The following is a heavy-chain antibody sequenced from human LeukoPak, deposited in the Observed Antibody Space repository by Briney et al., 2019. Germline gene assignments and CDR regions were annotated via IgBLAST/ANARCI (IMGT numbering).Heavy chain of an antibody. CDR2: IQYDGSSI. V-gene: IGHV3-30*02. CDR3: AKELSRIVPAAWAF. D-gene: IGHD2-2*01. Sequence: GGSLRLSCAASGFSFSSCGMHWVRQAPGKGLEWVAFIQYDGSSIYYTDSVKGRFTISRDNSKNTLYLQMDSLRVEDTAIYYCAKELSRIVPAAWAFWGQGALLSVSS. CDR1: GFSFSSCG. J-gene: IGHJ4*02.